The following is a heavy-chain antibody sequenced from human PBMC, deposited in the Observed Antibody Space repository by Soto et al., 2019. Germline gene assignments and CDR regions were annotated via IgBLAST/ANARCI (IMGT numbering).Heavy chain of an antibody. Sequence: VKVSCKASGYTFTSYGISWVRQAPGQGLEWMGWISAYNGNTNYAQKLQGRVTMTTDTSTSTAYMELRSLRSDDTAVYYCARVRIAVAGTVVAFDIWGQGTMVTVSS. CDR1: GYTFTSYG. J-gene: IGHJ3*02. V-gene: IGHV1-18*01. CDR3: ARVRIAVAGTVVAFDI. CDR2: ISAYNGNT. D-gene: IGHD6-19*01.